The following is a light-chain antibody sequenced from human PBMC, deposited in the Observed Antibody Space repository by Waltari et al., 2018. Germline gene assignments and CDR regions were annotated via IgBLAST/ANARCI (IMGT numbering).Light chain of an antibody. CDR2: EVS. CDR3: MQSAQFPWT. V-gene: IGKV2D-29*01. J-gene: IGKJ1*01. CDR1: QGLFHSDGKTC. Sequence: DIVMTQTPLSLSVTPGQPDSISCQSSQGLFHSDGKTCLYWYLQKPGQPPQLLIHEVSNRFTGVPDRFGVSGSGTDFTLKISRVDAEDVVVYYGMQSAQFPWTFDEGTKVEIK.